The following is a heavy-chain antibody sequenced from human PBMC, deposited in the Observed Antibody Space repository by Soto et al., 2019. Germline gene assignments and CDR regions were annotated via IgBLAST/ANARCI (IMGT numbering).Heavy chain of an antibody. CDR1: GFTFTSNS. Sequence: PGGSLRLSCAASGFTFTSNSMNWVRQAPGKGLEWISYITTSSTTIYYADSVKGRFTISRDNAKNSVYLQLNSLRAEDTAVYYCAREMMDGDGGSYYFDYWGQGTLVTVSS. CDR3: AREMMDGDGGSYYFDY. CDR2: ITTSSTTI. V-gene: IGHV3-48*01. D-gene: IGHD3-10*01. J-gene: IGHJ4*02.